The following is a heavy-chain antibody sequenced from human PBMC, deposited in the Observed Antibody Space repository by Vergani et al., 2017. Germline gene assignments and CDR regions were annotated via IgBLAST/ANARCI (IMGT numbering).Heavy chain of an antibody. V-gene: IGHV4-59*01. CDR3: ASTNVGYCSSTSCPTNLKYYYYYYMDV. CDR2: IYYSGST. CDR1: GGSISSYY. D-gene: IGHD2-2*01. Sequence: QVQLQESGPGLVKPSETLSLTCTVSGGSISSYYWSWIRQPPGKGLEWIGYIYYSGSTNYNPSLTSRVTISGDTSKNQFSLKLSSVTAADTAVYYCASTNVGYCSSTSCPTNLKYYYYYYMDVWGKGTTVTVSS. J-gene: IGHJ6*03.